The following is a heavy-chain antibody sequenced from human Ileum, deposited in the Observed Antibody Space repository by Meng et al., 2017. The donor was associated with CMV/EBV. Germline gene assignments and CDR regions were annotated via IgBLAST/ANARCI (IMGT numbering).Heavy chain of an antibody. CDR1: GGSFSVYY. Sequence: TCAVFGGSFSVYYWSWTRQPPGKGLEWIGEITHSGSTSYNPSLQSRVPISVDTSKNQFSLKMSSVTAADTAVYYCARYAARYWYFDLWGRGALVTVSS. D-gene: IGHD2-15*01. V-gene: IGHV4-34*01. CDR3: ARYAARYWYFDL. CDR2: ITHSGST. J-gene: IGHJ2*01.